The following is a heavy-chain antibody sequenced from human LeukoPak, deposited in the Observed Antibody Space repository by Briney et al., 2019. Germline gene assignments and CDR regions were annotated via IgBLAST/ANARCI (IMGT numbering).Heavy chain of an antibody. D-gene: IGHD1-26*01. CDR3: AKYRVKSGTYSRDFDY. V-gene: IGHV3-23*01. Sequence: GGSLRLSCAASGFTFSSNAMSWVRQAPGKGLDWVSTISANGATTFYADSVKGRFTISRDNSKNTLYLQMNSLRAEDTAIFYCAKYRVKSGTYSRDFDYWGQGILVTVSS. CDR1: GFTFSSNA. J-gene: IGHJ4*02. CDR2: ISANGATT.